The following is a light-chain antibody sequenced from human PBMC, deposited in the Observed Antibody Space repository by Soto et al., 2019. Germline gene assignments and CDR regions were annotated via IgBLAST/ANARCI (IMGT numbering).Light chain of an antibody. CDR3: QSYDSSLSGSNV. Sequence: QSVLTQPPSVSGAPGQRVTISCTGSSSRIGAGYDVHWYLQLPGTAPKLLIYGNTNRPSGVPDRFSGSKSGTSASLAITGLQAEDEADYYCQSYDSSLSGSNVFGTGTKVTVL. CDR1: SSRIGAGYD. CDR2: GNT. V-gene: IGLV1-40*01. J-gene: IGLJ1*01.